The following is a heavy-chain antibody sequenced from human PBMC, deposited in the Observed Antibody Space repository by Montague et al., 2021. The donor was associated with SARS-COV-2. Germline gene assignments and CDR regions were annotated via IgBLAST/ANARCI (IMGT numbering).Heavy chain of an antibody. CDR2: ISYSGRT. V-gene: IGHV4-39*01. Sequence: SETLSLTCTVSGGSVSSSPYYWGWIRQPPGRGLEWVGSISYSGRTYFSPSLKSRLAISVDSSETQFSLRLSSVTAADTAVYYCARTPTRPLSLDSWGQGTLVTVSS. CDR3: ARTPTRPLSLDS. D-gene: IGHD6-6*01. J-gene: IGHJ4*02. CDR1: GGSVSSSPYY.